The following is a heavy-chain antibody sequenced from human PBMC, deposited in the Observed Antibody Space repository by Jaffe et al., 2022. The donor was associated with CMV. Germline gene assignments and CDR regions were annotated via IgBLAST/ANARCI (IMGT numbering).Heavy chain of an antibody. D-gene: IGHD2-2*01. V-gene: IGHV2-5*01. CDR3: AHSIYCSSTSCNNWFDP. CDR2: IYWNDDK. Sequence: QITLKESGPTLVKPTQTLTLTCTFSGFSLSTSGVGVGWIRQPPGKALEWLALIYWNDDKRYSPSLKSRLTITKDTSKNQVVLTMTNMDPVDTATYYCAHSIYCSSTSCNNWFDPWGQGTLVTVSS. CDR1: GFSLSTSGVG. J-gene: IGHJ5*02.